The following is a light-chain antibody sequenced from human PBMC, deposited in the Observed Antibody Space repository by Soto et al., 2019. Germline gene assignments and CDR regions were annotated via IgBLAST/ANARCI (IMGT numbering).Light chain of an antibody. V-gene: IGLV2-8*01. Sequence: QSVLTQPPSASGSPGQSVTISCTGTSSDVCGYNYVSWYQQHPGKAPKLMIYEVRKWPSGVPDRFSGSKSGNTASLTVSGLQAEDETDYFCSSYAGGNNFHVVFGGGTKLTVL. CDR1: SSDVCGYNY. CDR2: EVR. CDR3: SSYAGGNNFHVV. J-gene: IGLJ2*01.